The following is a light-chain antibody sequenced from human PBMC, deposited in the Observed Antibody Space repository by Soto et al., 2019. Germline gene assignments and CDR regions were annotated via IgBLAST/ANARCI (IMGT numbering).Light chain of an antibody. Sequence: EIVLTQSQGTLSLSPGERATLSCRASQSVSSSYLAWYQQKPGQAPRLLIYDASNRATGIPARFSGSGSGTDFTLTISSLEPEDFAVYDCQQRSNWPTFGQGTRLEIK. CDR1: QSVSSSY. CDR3: QQRSNWPT. CDR2: DAS. V-gene: IGKV3D-20*02. J-gene: IGKJ5*01.